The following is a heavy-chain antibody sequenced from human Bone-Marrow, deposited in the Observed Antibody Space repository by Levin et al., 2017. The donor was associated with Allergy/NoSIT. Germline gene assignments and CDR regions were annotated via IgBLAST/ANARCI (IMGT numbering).Heavy chain of an antibody. D-gene: IGHD6-6*01. Sequence: ASVKVSCKVSGYTLTELSMHWVRQAPGKGLEWMGGFDPEDGETIYAQKFQGRVTMTEDTSTDTAYMELSSLRSEDTAVYYCATPYSSSSGYGMDGWGQGTTVTVSS. CDR1: GYTLTELS. CDR3: ATPYSSSSGYGMDG. V-gene: IGHV1-24*01. J-gene: IGHJ6*02. CDR2: FDPEDGET.